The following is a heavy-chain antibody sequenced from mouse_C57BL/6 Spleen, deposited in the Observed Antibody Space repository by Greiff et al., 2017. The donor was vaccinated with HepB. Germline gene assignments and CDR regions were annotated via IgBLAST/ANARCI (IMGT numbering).Heavy chain of an antibody. J-gene: IGHJ4*01. CDR3: ARHLYDYHRAMDY. V-gene: IGHV5-6*02. D-gene: IGHD2-4*01. CDR2: ISSGGSYT. CDR1: GFTFSSYG. Sequence: DVMLVESGGDLVKPGGSLKLSCAASGFTFSSYGMSWVRQTPDKRLEWVATISSGGSYTYYPDSVKGRFTISRDNAKNTLYLQMSSLKSEDTAMYYCARHLYDYHRAMDYWGQGTSVTVSS.